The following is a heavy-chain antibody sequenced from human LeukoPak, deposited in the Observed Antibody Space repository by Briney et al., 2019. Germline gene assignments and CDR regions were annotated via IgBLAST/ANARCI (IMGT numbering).Heavy chain of an antibody. CDR3: AKGSSGWPYYYYGMDV. D-gene: IGHD6-19*01. CDR1: GFTFSSYA. Sequence: GGSLRLSCAASGFTFSSYAMSWVRQAPGKGLEWVSGISGSGDNTYYADSVKDRFTISRDNSKNTLYLQMNSLRAEDTAVYYCAKGSSGWPYYYYGMDVWGQGTTVTVSS. J-gene: IGHJ6*02. CDR2: ISGSGDNT. V-gene: IGHV3-23*01.